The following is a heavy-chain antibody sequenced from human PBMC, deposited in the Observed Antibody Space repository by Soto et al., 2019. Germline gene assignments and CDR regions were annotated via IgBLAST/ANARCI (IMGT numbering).Heavy chain of an antibody. CDR1: EFTFNTYW. D-gene: IGHD6-19*01. CDR2: IKDDGREK. CDR3: ARDWGTPGRGSAVGYYYHYGMDV. Sequence: EVQLVESGGGLVQPGGSLRLSCLASEFTFNTYWMNWVRQTPGRGLEWVANIKDDGREKNYVDPVKGRFTISRDNAKNSLYLQMNSLRGEDTAVYFCARDWGTPGRGSAVGYYYHYGMDVWGQGTTVTVSS. J-gene: IGHJ6*02. V-gene: IGHV3-7*05.